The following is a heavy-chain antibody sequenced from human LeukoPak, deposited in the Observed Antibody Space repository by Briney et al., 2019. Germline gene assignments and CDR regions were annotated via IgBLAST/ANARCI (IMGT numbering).Heavy chain of an antibody. Sequence: ASVKVSCKASGYTFTSYGISWVRQAPGQGLEWMGFISAYNGNTNYAQKLQGRVTMTTDPSTSTAYMELRSLRSDDTAVYYCARSPYYDFWSDYYYYGMDVWGQGTTVTVSS. CDR2: ISAYNGNT. D-gene: IGHD3-3*01. CDR1: GYTFTSYG. J-gene: IGHJ6*02. V-gene: IGHV1-18*01. CDR3: ARSPYYDFWSDYYYYGMDV.